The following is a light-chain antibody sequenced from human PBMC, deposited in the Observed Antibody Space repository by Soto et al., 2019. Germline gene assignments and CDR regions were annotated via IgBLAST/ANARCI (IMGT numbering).Light chain of an antibody. Sequence: EIVMTQSPATLSVSPGERVTLSCRASQSVSSNLAWYQQKPGQAPRLLIYDASTRATAIPARFSGSGSGTEFTLTISSLQSEDFAVYFCQQYDKWPITVGQGTRLE. CDR2: DAS. V-gene: IGKV3-15*01. J-gene: IGKJ5*01. CDR3: QQYDKWPIT. CDR1: QSVSSN.